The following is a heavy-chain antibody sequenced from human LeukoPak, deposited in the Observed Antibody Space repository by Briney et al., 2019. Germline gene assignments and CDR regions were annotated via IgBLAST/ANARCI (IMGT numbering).Heavy chain of an antibody. CDR2: INAGNGNT. J-gene: IGHJ4*02. CDR3: ARGPLYDYVWGSYLSY. D-gene: IGHD3-16*02. CDR1: GYTFASYA. V-gene: IGHV1-3*01. Sequence: ASVTVSCTASGYTFASYAMHWVRQAPGQRLEWMGWINAGNGNTKYSQKFQGRVTITRDTSASTAYMELSSLRSEDTAVYYCARGPLYDYVWGSYLSYWGQGTLVTVSS.